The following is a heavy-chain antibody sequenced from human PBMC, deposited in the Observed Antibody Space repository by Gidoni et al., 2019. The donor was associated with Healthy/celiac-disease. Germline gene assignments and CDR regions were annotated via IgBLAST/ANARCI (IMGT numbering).Heavy chain of an antibody. CDR1: GVTFSSYA. CDR2: ISVSGGIT. J-gene: IGHJ4*02. V-gene: IGHV3-23*01. CDR3: AKDLEGSIAALVE. Sequence: EVQLLESGGGMVQPGGSRRLSCAASGVTFSSYAMSWVRQAPGKGLEVVSAISVSGGITSYADSVKGRFTISRDNSKNTLYLQMNSLRAEDTAVYYCAKDLEGSIAALVEWGQGPLVTVSS. D-gene: IGHD6-6*01.